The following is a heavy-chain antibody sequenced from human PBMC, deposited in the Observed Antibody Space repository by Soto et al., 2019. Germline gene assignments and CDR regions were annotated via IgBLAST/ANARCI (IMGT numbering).Heavy chain of an antibody. J-gene: IGHJ5*02. CDR3: AREVVRKGFDH. V-gene: IGHV1-8*01. Sequence: QVQLVQSGAEVKKPGASVKVSCKASGYTFTSYDINWVRQATGQGLEWMGWMNPNSGNTGYAQKFQGRVTMTRDTSIRTAYMELSSPRSDDTAVYYCAREVVRKGFDHWGQGTLVTVSS. CDR2: MNPNSGNT. D-gene: IGHD2-15*01. CDR1: GYTFTSYD.